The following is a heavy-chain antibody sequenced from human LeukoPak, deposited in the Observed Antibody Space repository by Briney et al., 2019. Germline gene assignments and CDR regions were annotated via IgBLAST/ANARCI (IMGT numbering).Heavy chain of an antibody. J-gene: IGHJ4*02. CDR3: ARSLPDFFDY. V-gene: IGHV3-43*02. CDR2: ISGDGGTT. Sequence: GGSLRLSCAASGFTFDDYAMHWVRQAPGKGLEWVSLISGDGGTTYSADSVKGRFTISRDNSKNSLYLQMNSLRTEDTALYYCARSLPDFFDYWGQGTLVTVSS. CDR1: GFTFDDYA.